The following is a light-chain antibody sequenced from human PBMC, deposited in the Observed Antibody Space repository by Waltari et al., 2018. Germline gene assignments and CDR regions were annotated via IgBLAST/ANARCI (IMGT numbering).Light chain of an antibody. CDR2: DAS. V-gene: IGKV3-11*01. CDR3: QQRDNWPRT. J-gene: IGKJ1*01. CDR1: QSISRY. Sequence: IVLTQSPATLSLSPGERAALSCRASQSISRYLAWYQQKPGQAPRILIYDASNRATGIPARFSGRGSGTDFTLSITTLEPEDFAVYYCQQRDNWPRTFGQGTRVEV.